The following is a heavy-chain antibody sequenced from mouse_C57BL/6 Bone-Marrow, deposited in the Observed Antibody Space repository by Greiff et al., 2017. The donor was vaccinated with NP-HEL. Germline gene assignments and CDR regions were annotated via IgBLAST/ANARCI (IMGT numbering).Heavy chain of an antibody. D-gene: IGHD1-1*01. Sequence: EVKLVESGGGLVQPGGSLSLSCAASGFTFTDYYMSWVRQPPGKALEWLGFIRNKANGYTTEYSASVKGRFTISRDNSQSILYLQMNALRAEDSATYYCASSSSYAMDYWGQGTSVTVSS. CDR1: GFTFTDYY. V-gene: IGHV7-3*01. CDR2: IRNKANGYTT. J-gene: IGHJ4*01. CDR3: ASSSSYAMDY.